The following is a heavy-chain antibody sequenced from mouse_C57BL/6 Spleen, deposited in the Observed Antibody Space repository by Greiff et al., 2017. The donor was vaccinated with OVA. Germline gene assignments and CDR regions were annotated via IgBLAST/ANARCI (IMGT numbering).Heavy chain of an antibody. Sequence: QVQLQQSGAELVKPGASVKISCKASGYAFSSYWMNWVKQRPGKGLEWIGQIYPGDGDTNYNGKFKGKATLTADKSSSTAYMQLSSLTSEDSAVYFCARKWDYYGSSPFDYWGQGTTLIVSS. CDR2: IYPGDGDT. J-gene: IGHJ2*01. D-gene: IGHD1-1*01. CDR1: GYAFSSYW. V-gene: IGHV1-80*01. CDR3: ARKWDYYGSSPFDY.